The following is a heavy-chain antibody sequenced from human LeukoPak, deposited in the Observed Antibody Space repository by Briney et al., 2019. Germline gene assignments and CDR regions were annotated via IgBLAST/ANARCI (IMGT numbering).Heavy chain of an antibody. V-gene: IGHV3-21*01. J-gene: IGHJ4*02. CDR3: AKDLTIAAADYYFDY. CDR1: GFTFSSSW. D-gene: IGHD6-13*01. CDR2: ISSSSSYI. Sequence: PGGSLRLSCAASGFTFSSSWMYWVRQAPGKGLEWVSSISSSSSYIYYADSVKGRFTISRDNSKNTLYLQTNSLRAEDSAVYYCAKDLTIAAADYYFDYWGQGTLVTVSS.